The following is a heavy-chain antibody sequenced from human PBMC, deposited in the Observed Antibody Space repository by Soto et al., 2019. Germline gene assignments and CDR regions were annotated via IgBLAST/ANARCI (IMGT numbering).Heavy chain of an antibody. J-gene: IGHJ4*02. CDR3: AGGGTTSLDY. CDR1: GYTFTSYY. V-gene: IGHV1-46*01. D-gene: IGHD1-1*01. CDR2: INPSGGST. Sequence: ASVKVSCKASGYTFTSYYMHWVRQAPGQGLEWMGIINPSGGSTSYAQKFQGRVTMTRDTSISTAYLELSRLRSDDTAVYYCAGGGTTSLDYWGQGTQVTVSS.